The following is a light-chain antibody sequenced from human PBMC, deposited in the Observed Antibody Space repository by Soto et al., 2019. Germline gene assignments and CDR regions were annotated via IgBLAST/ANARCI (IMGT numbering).Light chain of an antibody. Sequence: EIVLTQSPGTLSLSPWERATLSSRASQSISSSYFAWYQQKPGQAPSLIVYGVSSRATDVPDRFSGSGSGTDFTLTISRLEPEDVAVYYCQQYTDSRTFGQGTKVDIK. CDR3: QQYTDSRT. CDR2: GVS. J-gene: IGKJ1*01. V-gene: IGKV3-20*01. CDR1: QSISSSY.